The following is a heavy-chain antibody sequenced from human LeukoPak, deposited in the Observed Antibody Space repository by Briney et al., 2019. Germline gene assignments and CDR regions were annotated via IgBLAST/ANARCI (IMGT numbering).Heavy chain of an antibody. D-gene: IGHD3-22*01. CDR2: IRYDGSNK. CDR3: ARDSTRTYYYDSSAPGY. V-gene: IGHV3-30*02. J-gene: IGHJ4*02. CDR1: GFTFSSYG. Sequence: GGSLRLSCAASGFTFSSYGMHWVRQAPGKGLEWVAFIRYDGSNKYYADSVKGRFTISRDNSKNTLYLQMNSLRAEDTAVYYCARDSTRTYYYDSSAPGYWGQGTLVTVSS.